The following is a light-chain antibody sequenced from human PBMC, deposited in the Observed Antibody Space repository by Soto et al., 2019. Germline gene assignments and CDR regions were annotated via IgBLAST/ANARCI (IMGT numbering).Light chain of an antibody. J-gene: IGKJ3*01. CDR1: QSLVYSDGNTY. CDR3: LHLNSYSPDT. CDR2: KVS. Sequence: DVVMTQSPLSLPVTLGQPAPISCRSSQSLVYSDGNTYLNWFQQRPGQSPRRLIYKVSNWDSGVPDRFSGSGSGTEFTLTISSLQPEDFATYYCLHLNSYSPDTFGPGTKVDVK. V-gene: IGKV2D-30*01.